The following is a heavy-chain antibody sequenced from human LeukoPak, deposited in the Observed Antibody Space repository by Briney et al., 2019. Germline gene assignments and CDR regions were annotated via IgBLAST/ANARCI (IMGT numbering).Heavy chain of an antibody. V-gene: IGHV3-43*01. CDR2: ISWDGGST. Sequence: PGGSLRLSCAASGFTFDDYTMHWVRQAPGKGLEWVSLISWDGGSTYYADFVKGRFTISRDNSKNSLYLQMNSLRTEDTALYYCAKGLVEMATIGLWDYWGQGTLVTVSS. D-gene: IGHD5-24*01. J-gene: IGHJ4*02. CDR3: AKGLVEMATIGLWDY. CDR1: GFTFDDYT.